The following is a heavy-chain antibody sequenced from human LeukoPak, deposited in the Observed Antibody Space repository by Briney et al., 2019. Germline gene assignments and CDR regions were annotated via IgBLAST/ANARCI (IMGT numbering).Heavy chain of an antibody. Sequence: GGSLRLSCAASGFTFSSYGMHWVRQAPGKGLEWVAVISYDGSNKYYADSVKGRFTISRDNSKNTLYLQMNSLRAEDTAVYYCAKDDQQLVRDSGPDFDYWGQGTLVTVSS. V-gene: IGHV3-30*18. CDR1: GFTFSSYG. CDR2: ISYDGSNK. D-gene: IGHD6-13*01. J-gene: IGHJ4*02. CDR3: AKDDQQLVRDSGPDFDY.